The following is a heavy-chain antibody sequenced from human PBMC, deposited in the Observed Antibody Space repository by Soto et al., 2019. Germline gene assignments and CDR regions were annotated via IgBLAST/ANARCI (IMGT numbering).Heavy chain of an antibody. CDR2: ISGYNGNT. D-gene: IGHD1-1*01. CDR3: ARHRSGTNWSRVGY. V-gene: IGHV1-18*01. J-gene: IGHJ4*02. CDR1: GYTFSDYG. Sequence: QVPLVQSGAEVKEPGASVKVSCKASGYTFSDYGISWVRQAPGQGLEWMGWISGYNGNTKYAQKLQGRVTMTTDTSTSTAYMDLRSLKSDYTAVYYCARHRSGTNWSRVGYWGQGTLVTVSS.